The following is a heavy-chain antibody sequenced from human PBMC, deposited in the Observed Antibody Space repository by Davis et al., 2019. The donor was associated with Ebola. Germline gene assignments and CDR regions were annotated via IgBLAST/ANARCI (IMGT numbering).Heavy chain of an antibody. CDR3: AKDGRQQLVHYYGMDV. Sequence: GGSLRLSCAASGFTFTTCIRHCVRQAPGKGLEWVAFIRYDGSNKYYADSVKGRFTISRDNSKNTLYLQMNSLRAEDTAVYYCAKDGRQQLVHYYGMDVWGQGTTVTVSS. D-gene: IGHD6-13*01. CDR2: IRYDGSNK. CDR1: GFTFTTCI. J-gene: IGHJ6*02. V-gene: IGHV3-30*02.